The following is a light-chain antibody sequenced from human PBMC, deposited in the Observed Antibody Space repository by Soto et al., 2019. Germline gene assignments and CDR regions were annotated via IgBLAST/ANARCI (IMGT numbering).Light chain of an antibody. V-gene: IGKV3-11*01. Sequence: IVLTQSPATLSLSPGERATLSCRASQSVSSYLAWYQQKPGQAPRLLIYDASNRATGIPARFSGSGSGTDFTLTISSLEPEDFAVYYCQQRSNWPSGTFGQGTNVDI. CDR2: DAS. CDR3: QQRSNWPSGT. J-gene: IGKJ1*01. CDR1: QSVSSY.